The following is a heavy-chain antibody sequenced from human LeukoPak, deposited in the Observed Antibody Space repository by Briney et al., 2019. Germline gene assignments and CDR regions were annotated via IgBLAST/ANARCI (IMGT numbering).Heavy chain of an antibody. V-gene: IGHV4-4*02. CDR2: VNLQGST. CDR3: AREGGPYRPLDY. CDR1: GGSITNTNY. J-gene: IGHJ4*02. Sequence: SETLSLTCGVPGGSITNTNYWTWVRQPPGKGLEWIGEVNLQGSTNYNPSLMGRVAISVDTSENHISLQLTSVTAADTAVYYCAREGGPYRPLDYSGQGTLVTVSS.